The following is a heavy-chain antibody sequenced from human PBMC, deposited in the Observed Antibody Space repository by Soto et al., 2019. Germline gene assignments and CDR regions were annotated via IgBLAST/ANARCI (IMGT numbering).Heavy chain of an antibody. J-gene: IGHJ4*02. CDR2: IFPNGRDK. Sequence: QVQLVQSGGGVVQPGRSLRLSCAASGFNFNTYFMHWVRQAPGKGLEWVAMIFPNGRDKEYADSVKGRFTISRDNSNNRRYLQLASLRPEEWAVDYCARDDEHGSNWDLAYWGQGALVTVSS. V-gene: IGHV3-30*13. CDR1: GFNFNTYF. D-gene: IGHD1-26*01. CDR3: ARDDEHGSNWDLAY.